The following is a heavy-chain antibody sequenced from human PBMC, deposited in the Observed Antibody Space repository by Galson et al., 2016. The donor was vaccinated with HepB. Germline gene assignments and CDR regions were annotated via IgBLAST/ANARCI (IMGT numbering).Heavy chain of an antibody. Sequence: SLRLSCAASGFTVSNNYMSWVRQAPGKGLEWVSVIYSGGSTYYADSVKGRFTISRDNSRNTLYLQMNSLRAEDTAVYYCARGDRHSSSWWGCDYWGQGTLVTVSS. D-gene: IGHD6-13*01. CDR1: GFTVSNNY. J-gene: IGHJ4*02. CDR3: ARGDRHSSSWWGCDY. V-gene: IGHV3-53*01. CDR2: IYSGGST.